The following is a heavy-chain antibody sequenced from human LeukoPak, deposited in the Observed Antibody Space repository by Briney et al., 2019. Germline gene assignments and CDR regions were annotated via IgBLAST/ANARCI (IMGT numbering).Heavy chain of an antibody. Sequence: SGTLSLTCAVSGGSISSSNWWSWVRQPPGKGLEWIGEIYHSGSTNYNPSLKSRVTISVDTSKNQFSLKLSSVTAADTAVYYCARGARTPPYCSGGSCYSGTNYWGQGTLVTVSS. V-gene: IGHV4-4*02. J-gene: IGHJ4*02. D-gene: IGHD2-15*01. CDR2: IYHSGST. CDR3: ARGARTPPYCSGGSCYSGTNY. CDR1: GGSISSSNW.